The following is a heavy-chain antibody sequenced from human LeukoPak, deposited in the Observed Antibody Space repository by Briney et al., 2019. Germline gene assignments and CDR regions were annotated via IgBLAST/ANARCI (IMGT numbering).Heavy chain of an antibody. CDR2: IYPGYSDT. CDR1: GYRFSSYW. Sequence: GESLKISCKGSGYRFSSYWIGWVRQMPGKGLEWVGIIYPGYSDTRYSPSFQGQVTISADKSISTAYLQWSSLKASDTAMYYCARRATGHLFIDYWGQGTLVTVSS. V-gene: IGHV5-51*01. J-gene: IGHJ4*02. D-gene: IGHD2-21*01. CDR3: ARRATGHLFIDY.